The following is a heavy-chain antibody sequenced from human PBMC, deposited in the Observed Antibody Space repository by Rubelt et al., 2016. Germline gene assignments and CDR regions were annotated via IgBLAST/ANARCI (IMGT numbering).Heavy chain of an antibody. D-gene: IGHD3-22*01. CDR3: ARSDRAWFDP. Sequence: GLEWMGRINPNSGGTNYAQKFQGRVTMTRDTSISTAYMELSRLRSDDTAVYYCARSDRAWFDPWGQGTLVTVSS. V-gene: IGHV1-2*06. CDR2: INPNSGGT. J-gene: IGHJ5*02.